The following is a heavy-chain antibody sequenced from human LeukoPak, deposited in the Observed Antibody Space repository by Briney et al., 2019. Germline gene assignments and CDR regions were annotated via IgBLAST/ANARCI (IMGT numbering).Heavy chain of an antibody. CDR1: GGSISSYY. Sequence: SETLSLTCTVSGGSISSYYWSWIRQPAGKGLEWIGRIYTSGSTNYNPSLKSRVTMSVDTSKNQFSLKLSSVTAADTAVYYCARDSPRNKRYCSSTSCSRDLLWYFDLWGRGTLVTVSS. D-gene: IGHD2-2*01. V-gene: IGHV4-4*07. CDR2: IYTSGST. CDR3: ARDSPRNKRYCSSTSCSRDLLWYFDL. J-gene: IGHJ2*01.